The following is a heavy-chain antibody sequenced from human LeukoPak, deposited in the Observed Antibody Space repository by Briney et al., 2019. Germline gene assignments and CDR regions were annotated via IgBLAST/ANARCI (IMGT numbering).Heavy chain of an antibody. D-gene: IGHD3-22*01. J-gene: IGHJ4*02. V-gene: IGHV4-34*01. Sequence: SETLSFTXAVYGGSFSGYYWSWIRQPPGKGLEWIGEINHSGSTNYNPSLKSRVTISVDTSKNQFSLKLSSVTAADTAVYYCARGRLPSTYYYDSSGYYSDYWGQGTLVTVSS. CDR1: GGSFSGYY. CDR2: INHSGST. CDR3: ARGRLPSTYYYDSSGYYSDY.